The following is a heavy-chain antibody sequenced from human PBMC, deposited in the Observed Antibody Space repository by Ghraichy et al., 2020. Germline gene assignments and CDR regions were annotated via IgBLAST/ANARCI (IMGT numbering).Heavy chain of an antibody. CDR1: GGSFSGYY. CDR2: INHSGST. CDR3: ARGGHLWLIGYYGMDV. Sequence: SETLSLTCAVYGGSFSGYYWSWIRQPPGKGLEWIGEINHSGSTNYNPSLKSRVTISVDTSKNQFSLKLSSVTAADTAVYYCARGGHLWLIGYYGMDVWGQGTTVTVSS. D-gene: IGHD5-18*01. J-gene: IGHJ6*02. V-gene: IGHV4-34*01.